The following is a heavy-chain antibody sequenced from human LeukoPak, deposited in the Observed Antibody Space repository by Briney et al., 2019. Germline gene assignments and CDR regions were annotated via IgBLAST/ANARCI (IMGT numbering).Heavy chain of an antibody. CDR3: TRREQQLGDY. CDR2: ISYHGSNI. V-gene: IGHV3-30*04. D-gene: IGHD6-13*01. J-gene: IGHJ4*02. Sequence: GRSLRLSCAASGFTFSSYTMHWVRQAPGKGLEWVAFISYHGSNIYYADSVKGRFTISRDNSRNTLYLQMNSLKTEDTAVYYCTRREQQLGDYWGQGTLVTVSS. CDR1: GFTFSSYT.